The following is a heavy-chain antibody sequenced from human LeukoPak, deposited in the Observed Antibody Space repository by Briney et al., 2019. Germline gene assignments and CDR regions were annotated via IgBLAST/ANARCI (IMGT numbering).Heavy chain of an antibody. J-gene: IGHJ6*02. CDR3: TRDSYSNSVYYGMDV. Sequence: GGSLRLSCAASGFTFSSSAMSWVRQAPGRGLVWVSRINPDGTYINYTDFVRGRFTFSRDNAKNTLYLQMNSLRAEDTAVYYCTRDSYSNSVYYGMDVWGQGTTVTVSS. D-gene: IGHD6-6*01. V-gene: IGHV3-74*01. CDR1: GFTFSSSA. CDR2: INPDGTYI.